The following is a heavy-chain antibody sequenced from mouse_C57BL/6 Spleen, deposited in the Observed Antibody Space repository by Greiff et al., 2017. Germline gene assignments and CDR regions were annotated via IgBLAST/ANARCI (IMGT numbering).Heavy chain of an antibody. V-gene: IGHV5-15*01. Sequence: EVKLMESGGGLVQPGGSLKLSCAASGFTFSDYGMAWVRQAPRKGPEWVAFISNLAYSIYYADTVTGRFTISRENAKNTLYLEMSSLRSEDTAMYYCARTGKGHYFDYWGQGTTLTVSS. CDR3: ARTGKGHYFDY. J-gene: IGHJ2*01. CDR2: ISNLAYSI. D-gene: IGHD4-1*01. CDR1: GFTFSDYG.